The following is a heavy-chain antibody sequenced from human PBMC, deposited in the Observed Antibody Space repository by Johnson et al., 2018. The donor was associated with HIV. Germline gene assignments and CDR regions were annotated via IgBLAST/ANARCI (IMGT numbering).Heavy chain of an antibody. CDR1: GFIFSSYA. V-gene: IGHV3-64*01. D-gene: IGHD5-24*01. CDR2: ISSNGGST. CDR3: ARGGLEMATITDAFDI. J-gene: IGHJ3*02. Sequence: EVQLVESGGGLVQPGGSLRLSCAVSGFIFSSYAMHWVRQAPGKGLEYISTISSNGGSTYYANSVKGRFTISRYNSKNTLYLQMGSLRAEDMAVYYCARGGLEMATITDAFDIWGQGTMVTVSS.